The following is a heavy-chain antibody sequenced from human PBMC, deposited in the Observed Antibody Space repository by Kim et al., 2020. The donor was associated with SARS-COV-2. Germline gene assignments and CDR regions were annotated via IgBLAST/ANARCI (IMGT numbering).Heavy chain of an antibody. D-gene: IGHD2-15*01. J-gene: IGHJ6*01. CDR3: ARDCSGGSGTEGARGGMDV. V-gene: IGHV3-21*01. CDR1: RFTFNIYS. CDR2: ISSGHIK. Sequence: GGSLRLSCAASRFTFNIYSMNWVRQAPGKGLEWVSSISSGHIKYYAGSVKGRFTISRDDAKSSFYLQMNSLRAEDTAMYYCARDCSGGSGTEGARGGMDV.